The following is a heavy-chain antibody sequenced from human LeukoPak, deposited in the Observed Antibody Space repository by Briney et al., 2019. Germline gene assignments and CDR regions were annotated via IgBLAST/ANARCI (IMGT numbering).Heavy chain of an antibody. CDR2: IKQDGSEK. CDR3: ATYHSSDFFDY. CDR1: GYSFSTYW. D-gene: IGHD3-22*01. J-gene: IGHJ4*02. Sequence: GGSLRLSCAASGYSFSTYWMSWVRQAPGKGLEWVANIKQDGSEKYYVDSVKGRFTISRDNAKNSLYLQMNSLRAEDSAVYYRATYHSSDFFDYWGQGTLVTVSS. V-gene: IGHV3-7*01.